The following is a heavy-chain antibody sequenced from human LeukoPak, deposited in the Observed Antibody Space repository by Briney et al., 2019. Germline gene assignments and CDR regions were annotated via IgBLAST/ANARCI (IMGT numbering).Heavy chain of an antibody. CDR1: GFTFGSYA. V-gene: IGHV3-64D*09. CDR3: VRSWGPYCSSTSCHDYYYGMDV. D-gene: IGHD2-2*01. J-gene: IGHJ6*02. CDR2: ISSDGGST. Sequence: GGSLRLSCSASGFTFGSYAMHWVRQAPGKGLEYVSAISSDGGSTYYADSVRGRFTISRDNSKNTLYLQMSSLRAGDTAVYYCVRSWGPYCSSTSCHDYYYGMDVWGQGPTVTVSS.